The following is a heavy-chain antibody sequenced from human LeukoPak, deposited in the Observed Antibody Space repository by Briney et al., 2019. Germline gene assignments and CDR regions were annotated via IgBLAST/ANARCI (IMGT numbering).Heavy chain of an antibody. CDR2: ISSSGSTI. D-gene: IGHD1-26*01. CDR3: ARDGMDYYYYGMDV. CDR1: GFTFSDYY. Sequence: PGGSLRLSCAASGFTFSDYYMSWILQAPGKGLEWVSYISSSGSTIYYADSVKGRFTISRDNAKNSLYLQMNSLRAEDTAVYYCARDGMDYYYYGMDVWGQGTTVTVSS. V-gene: IGHV3-11*01. J-gene: IGHJ6*02.